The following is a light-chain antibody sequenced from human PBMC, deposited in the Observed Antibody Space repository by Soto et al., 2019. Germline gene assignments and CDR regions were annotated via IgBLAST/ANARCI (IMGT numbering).Light chain of an antibody. V-gene: IGKV3D-15*01. J-gene: IGKJ4*01. Sequence: EIVMTQSPATLSVSTGERATLSCRASQSVSSNLAWYQQKPGQAPRLLIYGASTRATGIPARFSGSGSGTEFTLTISSLQSEDFAVYYCQQYNSGPLTFGGGTKVEIK. CDR1: QSVSSN. CDR3: QQYNSGPLT. CDR2: GAS.